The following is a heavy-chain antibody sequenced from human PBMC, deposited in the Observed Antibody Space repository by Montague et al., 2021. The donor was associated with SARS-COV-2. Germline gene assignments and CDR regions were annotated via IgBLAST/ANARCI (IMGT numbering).Heavy chain of an antibody. CDR3: AKEAVYSSSWEYFDY. V-gene: IGHV3-23*01. CDR1: GFSFSNYA. CDR2: ISGSGDIT. Sequence: SLRLSCAASGFSFSNYAMSWVRQAPGKGLEWVSPISGSGDITHYADSVKGRFTISRDNSKNTLYLQVNSLRAEDTAVYYCAKEAVYSSSWEYFDYWGQGTLVTVSS. D-gene: IGHD6-13*01. J-gene: IGHJ4*02.